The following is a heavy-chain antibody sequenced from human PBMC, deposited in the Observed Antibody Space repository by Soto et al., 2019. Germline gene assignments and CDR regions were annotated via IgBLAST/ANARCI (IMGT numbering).Heavy chain of an antibody. J-gene: IGHJ1*01. CDR2: IYSGGIT. Sequence: EVQLVESGGGLIQPGGSLRLSCAASGFPVSSNYMNWVRQAPGKGLEWVSIIYSGGITYYADSVKGRFTISRDNSKNTVALQMNNLRAEDTAVYFCAREGYSDGSKCLQYWGQGTLVTVSS. V-gene: IGHV3-53*01. CDR1: GFPVSSNY. D-gene: IGHD5-18*01. CDR3: AREGYSDGSKCLQY.